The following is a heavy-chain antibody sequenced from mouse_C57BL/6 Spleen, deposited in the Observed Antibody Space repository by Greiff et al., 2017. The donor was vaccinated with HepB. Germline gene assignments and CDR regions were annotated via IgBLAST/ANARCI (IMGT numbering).Heavy chain of an antibody. CDR1: GFTFSDYG. D-gene: IGHD1-2*01. Sequence: DVKLVESGGGLVKPGGSLKLSCAASGFTFSDYGMHWVRQAPEKGLEWVAYISSGSSTIYYADTVKGRFTISRDNAKHTLFLQMTSLRSEDTAMYYCARGGLRPLFDYWGQGTTLTVSS. V-gene: IGHV5-17*01. J-gene: IGHJ2*01. CDR2: ISSGSSTI. CDR3: ARGGLRPLFDY.